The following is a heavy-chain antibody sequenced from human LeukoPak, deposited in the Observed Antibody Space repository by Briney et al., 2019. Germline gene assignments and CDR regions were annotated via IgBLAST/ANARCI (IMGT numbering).Heavy chain of an antibody. CDR1: GYTFTSYY. J-gene: IGHJ5*02. D-gene: IGHD6-13*01. CDR3: ARGVAAAGIDNNWFDH. V-gene: IGHV1-46*01. Sequence: RASVKVSCKASGYTFTSYYMHWVRQAPGQGLEWMGIINPSGGSTSYAQKFQGRVTMTRDMSTSTVYMELSSLRSEDTAVYYCARGVAAAGIDNNWFDHWGRGTLVTVSS. CDR2: INPSGGST.